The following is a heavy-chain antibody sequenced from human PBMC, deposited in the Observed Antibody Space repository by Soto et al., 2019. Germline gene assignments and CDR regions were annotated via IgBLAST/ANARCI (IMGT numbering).Heavy chain of an antibody. CDR2: ISSSSSTI. Sequence: GGSLRLSCAASGFTFSSYSMNWVRQAPGKGLEWVSYISSSSSTIYYADSVKGRFTISRDNAKNSLYLQMNSLRAEDTAVYYSARDRGAVADPAGDAFDIWGQGTMVTVSS. CDR3: ARDRGAVADPAGDAFDI. D-gene: IGHD6-19*01. CDR1: GFTFSSYS. V-gene: IGHV3-48*01. J-gene: IGHJ3*02.